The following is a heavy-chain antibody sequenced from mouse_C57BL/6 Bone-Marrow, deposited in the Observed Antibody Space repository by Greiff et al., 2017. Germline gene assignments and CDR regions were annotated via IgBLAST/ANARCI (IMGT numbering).Heavy chain of an antibody. V-gene: IGHV1-76*01. CDR1: GYTFTDYY. CDR2: IYPVNGNT. CDR3: ARGGS. J-gene: IGHJ2*01. Sequence: QVQLKQSGAELVRPGASVKLSCKASGYTFTDYYINWVKQRPGQGLEWIARIYPVNGNTYYNEKFKGKATLTAEKSSSTAYMQLSSLTSEYSAVYCCARGGSWGQGTTLTVSS.